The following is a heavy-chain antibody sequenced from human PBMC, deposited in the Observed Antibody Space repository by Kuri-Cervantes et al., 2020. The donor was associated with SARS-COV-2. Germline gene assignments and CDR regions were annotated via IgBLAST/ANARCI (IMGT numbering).Heavy chain of an antibody. CDR3: ARGPSFDAFDI. J-gene: IGHJ3*02. V-gene: IGHV4-34*01. Sequence: GSLRLSCAVYGGSFSGYYWSWIRQPPGKGLEWIGEINHSGSTNYNPSLKSRVTISVDMSKNQFSLKLSSVTAADTAVYYCARGPSFDAFDIWGQGTMVTVSS. CDR2: INHSGST. CDR1: GGSFSGYY.